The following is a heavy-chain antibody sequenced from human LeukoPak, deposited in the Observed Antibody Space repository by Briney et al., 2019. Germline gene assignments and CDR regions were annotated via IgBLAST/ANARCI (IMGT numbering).Heavy chain of an antibody. J-gene: IGHJ4*02. CDR1: GFTVSSNY. V-gene: IGHV3-66*01. CDR3: ARGRPNYYDSSGYYVH. D-gene: IGHD3-22*01. CDR2: IYSGGTT. Sequence: GGSLRLSCAASGFTVSSNYMSWVRQAPGKGLEWVSVIYSGGTTYYADSVKGRFIISRDNSKNTLYLQMGSLRAEDMAVYYCARGRPNYYDSSGYYVHWGQGTLVTVSS.